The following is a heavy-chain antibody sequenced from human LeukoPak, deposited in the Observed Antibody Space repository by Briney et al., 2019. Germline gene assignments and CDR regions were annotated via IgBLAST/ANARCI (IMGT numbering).Heavy chain of an antibody. Sequence: GGSLRLSCAASGFTFSDYYMSWIRQAPGKGLEWVSYISSSGSTIYYADSVKGRFTISRDNAKNSLYLQMNSLRAEDTAVYYCARVYASGWPISSGWSLDIWGQGTMVTVSS. CDR3: ARVYASGWPISSGWSLDI. CDR2: ISSSGSTI. D-gene: IGHD6-19*01. CDR1: GFTFSDYY. V-gene: IGHV3-11*01. J-gene: IGHJ3*02.